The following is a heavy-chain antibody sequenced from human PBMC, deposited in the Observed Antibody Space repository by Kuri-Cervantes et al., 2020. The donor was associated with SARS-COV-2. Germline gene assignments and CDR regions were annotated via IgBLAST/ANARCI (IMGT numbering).Heavy chain of an antibody. Sequence: SETLSLTCTVPGGSISSGSYYWSWIRQPAGKGLEWIGHIYSSGSTNYNPSLKSRVTISVDTSKNQFSLKLSSVTAADTAVYYCAREQWLRNDYWGQGTLVTVSS. V-gene: IGHV4-61*09. D-gene: IGHD5-12*01. CDR2: IYSSGST. J-gene: IGHJ4*02. CDR1: GGSISSGSYY. CDR3: AREQWLRNDY.